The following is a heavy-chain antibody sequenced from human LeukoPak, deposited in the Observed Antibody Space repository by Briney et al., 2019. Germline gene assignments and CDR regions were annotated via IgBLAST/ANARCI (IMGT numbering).Heavy chain of an antibody. CDR1: GFTFSSYS. CDR2: ISSSSSYI. Sequence: GGSLRLSCAASGFTFSSYSMNWVRQAPGKGLEWVSSISSSSSYIYYADSVKGRFTISRDNAKNSLYLQMNSLRAEDTAVYYCARGLRGYSYGDAFDIWGQGTMVTVPS. D-gene: IGHD5-18*01. CDR3: ARGLRGYSYGDAFDI. V-gene: IGHV3-21*01. J-gene: IGHJ3*02.